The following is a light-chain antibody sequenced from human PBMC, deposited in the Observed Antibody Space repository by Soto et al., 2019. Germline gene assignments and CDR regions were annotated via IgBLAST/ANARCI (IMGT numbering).Light chain of an antibody. V-gene: IGKV3-15*01. CDR1: QSVSSN. CDR3: QQYNNWPRT. CDR2: GAS. J-gene: IGKJ1*01. Sequence: EIVMTQSPATLSVSPGERATLSCRASQSVSSNLAWYQQKPGQAPRLLIDGASTRATGIPARFSGSGSGTELTLTIGSLQSEDFAVYCCQQYNNWPRTFGQGTKVEIK.